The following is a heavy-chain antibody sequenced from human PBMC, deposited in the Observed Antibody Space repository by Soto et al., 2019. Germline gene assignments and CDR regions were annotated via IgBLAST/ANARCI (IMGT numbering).Heavy chain of an antibody. V-gene: IGHV3-74*01. J-gene: IGHJ4*02. CDR3: TRGPLPSSVGTGAF. Sequence: GGSLRLSCTASGFTFSMYWMHWVRQVTGKGPEWVSRISDDGSRADYADSVKGRFTISRDNAKNTLYLEMHVLRADDTAVYYCTRGPLPSSVGTGAFWGQGTPVTVSS. D-gene: IGHD7-27*01. CDR2: ISDDGSRA. CDR1: GFTFSMYW.